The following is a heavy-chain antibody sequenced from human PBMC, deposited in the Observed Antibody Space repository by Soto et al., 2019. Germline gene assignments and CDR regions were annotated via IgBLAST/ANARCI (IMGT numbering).Heavy chain of an antibody. Sequence: SETLSLTCTVSGGSISSGDYYWSWIRQPPGKGLEWIGYIYYSGSTYYNPPLKSRVTISVDTSKNQFSLKLSSVTAADTAVYYCARVSKPGYYYDSSGPDYWGQGTLVTVSS. CDR2: IYYSGST. D-gene: IGHD3-22*01. CDR1: GGSISSGDYY. J-gene: IGHJ4*02. CDR3: ARVSKPGYYYDSSGPDY. V-gene: IGHV4-30-4*01.